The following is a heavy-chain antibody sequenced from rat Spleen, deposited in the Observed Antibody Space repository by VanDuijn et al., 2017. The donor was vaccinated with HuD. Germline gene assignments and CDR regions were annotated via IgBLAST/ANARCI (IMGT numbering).Heavy chain of an antibody. CDR2: LSYYGFTT. V-gene: IGHV5-29*01. CDR1: GFTFNHYG. D-gene: IGHD4-6*01. Sequence: EVQLVESDGGLVQPGRSLKLSCAASGFTFNHYGMAGVRQAPTKGLEWVDALSYYGFTTYYRDSVKGRFTISRDNAKSTLYLKMDSLRSEDTATYYCVRHWGYWGQGVMVTVSS. CDR3: VRHWGY. J-gene: IGHJ2*01.